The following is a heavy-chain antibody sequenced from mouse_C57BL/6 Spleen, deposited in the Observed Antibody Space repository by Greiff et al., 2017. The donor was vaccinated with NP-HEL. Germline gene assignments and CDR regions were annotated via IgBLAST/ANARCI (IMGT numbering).Heavy chain of an antibody. V-gene: IGHV1-69*01. J-gene: IGHJ3*01. CDR3: AYSSGYVGFAY. Sequence: QVQLQQPGAELVMPGASVKLSCKASGYTFTSYWMHWVKQRPGQGLEWIGAIDPSDSYTNYNQKFKGKSTLTVDKSSSTAFMQLSSLTSEVSAVYYCAYSSGYVGFAYWGQGTLVTVSA. D-gene: IGHD3-2*02. CDR1: GYTFTSYW. CDR2: IDPSDSYT.